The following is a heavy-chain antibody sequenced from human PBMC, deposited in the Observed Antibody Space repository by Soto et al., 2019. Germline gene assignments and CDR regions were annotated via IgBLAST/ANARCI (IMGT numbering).Heavy chain of an antibody. V-gene: IGHV4-59*01. Sequence: SETLSLTCTVSGGSISSYYWSWIRQPPGKGLEWIGYIYYSGSTNYNPSLKSRVTISVDTSKNQFSLKLSSVTAADTAVYYCARKVVGASYYFDYWGQGTLVTVSS. CDR3: ARKVVGASYYFDY. D-gene: IGHD1-26*01. CDR2: IYYSGST. J-gene: IGHJ4*02. CDR1: GGSISSYY.